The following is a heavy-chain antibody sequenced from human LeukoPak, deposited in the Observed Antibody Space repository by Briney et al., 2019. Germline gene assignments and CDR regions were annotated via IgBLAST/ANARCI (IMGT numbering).Heavy chain of an antibody. CDR1: GFTFSSYT. V-gene: IGHV3-21*06. CDR3: ARVPWSGRCQDY. CDR2: ISSGSDYI. D-gene: IGHD1-14*01. J-gene: IGHJ4*02. Sequence: PGGSLRLSCAASGFTFSSYTMSWVRQPPGKGLGWASSISSGSDYIYYADSVKGRFTISRDNARNSLYLQIHSLRAEDTAVYYCARVPWSGRCQDYWGQGTLVTVSS.